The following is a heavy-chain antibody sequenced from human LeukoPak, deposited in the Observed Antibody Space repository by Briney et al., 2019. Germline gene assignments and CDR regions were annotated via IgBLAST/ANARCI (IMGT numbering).Heavy chain of an antibody. CDR2: IYPGDSDT. CDR1: GYSFTTYW. D-gene: IGHD3-22*01. V-gene: IGHV5-51*01. J-gene: IGHJ4*02. Sequence: GESLKISCKGSGYSFTTYWIGWVRQMPGRCLEWMGIIYPGDSDTRYSPSFQGQVTISADKSISTAYLQWSSLKASDTAMYYCARQFRDSSGYYSYYFDYWGQGTLVTVSS. CDR3: ARQFRDSSGYYSYYFDY.